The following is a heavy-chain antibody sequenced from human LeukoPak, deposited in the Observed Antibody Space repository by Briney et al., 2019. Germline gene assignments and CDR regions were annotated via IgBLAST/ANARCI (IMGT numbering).Heavy chain of an antibody. D-gene: IGHD3-22*01. Sequence: ASVKVSCKASGYTFTGYYMNWVRQAPGQGLEWMGWINPNRGATNYAQSFQGRVTMTRDTSISTAYMELSRLTSDDTAVYYCASKWLLTSRDPATFDIWGQGAMVTVSS. V-gene: IGHV1-2*02. CDR1: GYTFTGYY. J-gene: IGHJ3*02. CDR2: INPNRGAT. CDR3: ASKWLLTSRDPATFDI.